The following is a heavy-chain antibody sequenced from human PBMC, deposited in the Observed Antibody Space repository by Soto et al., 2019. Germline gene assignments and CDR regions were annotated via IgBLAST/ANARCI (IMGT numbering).Heavy chain of an antibody. V-gene: IGHV4-34*01. CDR2: MSHSGGT. CDR1: GGSFSGYY. J-gene: IGHJ3*02. D-gene: IGHD3-10*01. CDR3: ARVEKGSAKTVVDAFDI. Sequence: SETLSLTCAVYGGSFSGYYWSWIRQPPGKGLEWIGEMSHSGGTHFNPSLKSRVTISVDTSKNQFSLKMSSVTAADTALYYCARVEKGSAKTVVDAFDIWGRRTMVPGSS.